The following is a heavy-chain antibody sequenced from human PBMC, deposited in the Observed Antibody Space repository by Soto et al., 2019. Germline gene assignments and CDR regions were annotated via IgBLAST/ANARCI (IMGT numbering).Heavy chain of an antibody. CDR2: VFYTGRA. Sequence: PSETLSLTCTVCGGSLGSYYWSWIRQPPGKGLEWIGYVFYTGRANYNASLKSRVSISLDTSNYQFSLKLSSVTAADTAVYYCARFSGSYYYYYYGMDVWGQGTTVTVSS. V-gene: IGHV4-59*12. D-gene: IGHD1-26*01. CDR3: ARFSGSYYYYYYGMDV. CDR1: GGSLGSYY. J-gene: IGHJ6*02.